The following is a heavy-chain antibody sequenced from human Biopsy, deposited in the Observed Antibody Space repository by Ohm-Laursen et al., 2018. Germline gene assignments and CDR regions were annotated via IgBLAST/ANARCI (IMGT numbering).Heavy chain of an antibody. J-gene: IGHJ4*02. V-gene: IGHV1-69*04. CDR3: AREAIGYQLPCDD. CDR2: IIPILRTT. CDR1: TGTFNSYG. Sequence: SSVKVSCKSPTGTFNSYGIIWVRQAPGQGLEWMGRIIPILRTTTYAPKFQGRVTFTADKSSGTAYLELSSLTSEDTAMFYCAREAIGYQLPCDDWGQGTLVTVSS. D-gene: IGHD2-15*01.